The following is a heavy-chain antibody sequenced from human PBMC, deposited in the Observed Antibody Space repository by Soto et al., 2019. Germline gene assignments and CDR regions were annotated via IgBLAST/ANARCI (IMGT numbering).Heavy chain of an antibody. CDR3: ARGRYAAP. J-gene: IGHJ5*02. CDR1: GGSFSGYY. V-gene: IGHV4-34*01. CDR2: INHSGST. D-gene: IGHD3-16*01. Sequence: SETLSLTCAVYGGSFSGYYWSWIRQPPGKGLEWIGEINHSGSTNYNPSLKSRVTISVDTSKNQFSLKLSSVTAADTAVYYCARGRYAAPWGQGTLVTVSS.